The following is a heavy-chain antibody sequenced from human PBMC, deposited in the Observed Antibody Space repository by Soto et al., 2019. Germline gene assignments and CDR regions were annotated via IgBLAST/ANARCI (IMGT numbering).Heavy chain of an antibody. CDR1: GFTFSSYA. Sequence: GGSLRLSCAASGFTFSSYAMSWVRQAPGKGLEWVSGISLSGGNTYYADSVKGRFTISRDNSKNTLYLQMNILRAEDTAVYYCADGGEWSFNFVYWGQGTQVTAPQ. J-gene: IGHJ4*02. CDR3: ADGGEWSFNFVY. CDR2: ISLSGGNT. D-gene: IGHD3-3*01. V-gene: IGHV3-23*01.